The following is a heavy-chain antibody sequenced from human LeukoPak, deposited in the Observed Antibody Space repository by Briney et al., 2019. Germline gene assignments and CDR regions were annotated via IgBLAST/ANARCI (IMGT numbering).Heavy chain of an antibody. D-gene: IGHD4-11*01. CDR1: GFTFNTYG. CDR2: ISSSSYI. CDR3: ARDATVGY. J-gene: IGHJ4*02. V-gene: IGHV3-21*01. Sequence: GGSLRLSCAASGFTFNTYGMSWVRQAPGKGLEWVSSISSSSYIYYADSVKGRFTISRDNAKNSLYLQMNSLRAEDTAVYYCARDATVGYWGQGTLVTVSS.